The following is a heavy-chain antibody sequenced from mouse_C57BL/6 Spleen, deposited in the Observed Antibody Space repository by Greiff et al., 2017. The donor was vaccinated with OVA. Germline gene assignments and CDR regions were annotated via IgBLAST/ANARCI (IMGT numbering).Heavy chain of an antibody. J-gene: IGHJ4*01. CDR3: AWAMDY. V-gene: IGHV2-2*01. Sequence: QVQLQQSGPGLVQPSQSLSITCTVSGFSLTSYGVHWVRQSPGKGLEWLGVIWSGGSTDYNAAFISRLSISKNNSKRQVFFKMNSLQAYDTAIYYCAWAMDYWGQGTSVTVSS. CDR2: IWSGGST. CDR1: GFSLTSYG.